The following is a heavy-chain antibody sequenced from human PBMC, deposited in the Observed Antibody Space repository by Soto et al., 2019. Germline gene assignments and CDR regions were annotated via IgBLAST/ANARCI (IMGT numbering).Heavy chain of an antibody. CDR1: GDSVSSNSAG. CDR2: TYYRSKWYY. Sequence: LSRTCAITGDSVSSNSAGWSWVRQSPSRGLEWLGRTYYRSKWYYEYAVSVRGRITINPDTSKNQYSLQLNSVTPEDTAVYFCARGEQYSGRIFDYWGQGTLVTVSS. CDR3: ARGEQYSGRIFDY. V-gene: IGHV6-1*01. D-gene: IGHD1-26*01. J-gene: IGHJ4*01.